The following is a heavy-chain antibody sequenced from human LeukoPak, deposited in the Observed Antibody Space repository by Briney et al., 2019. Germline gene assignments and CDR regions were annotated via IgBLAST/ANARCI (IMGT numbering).Heavy chain of an antibody. J-gene: IGHJ4*02. CDR2: IYYSGST. V-gene: IGHV4-59*12. CDR3: ARELLVGPKFDY. CDR1: GGSISSYY. D-gene: IGHD1-26*01. Sequence: PSETLSLTCTVSGGSISSYYWSWIRQPPGKGLEWIGYIYYSGSTNYNPSLKSRVTISVDTSKNQFSLKLSSVTAADTAVYYCARELLVGPKFDYWGQGTLVTVSS.